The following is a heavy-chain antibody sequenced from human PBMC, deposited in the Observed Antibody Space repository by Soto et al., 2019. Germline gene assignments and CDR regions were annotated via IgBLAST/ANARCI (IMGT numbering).Heavy chain of an antibody. CDR1: GYSFTSYW. V-gene: IGHV5-51*01. CDR3: ARNLLHYYDSSGYWDYYGMDV. J-gene: IGHJ6*02. CDR2: IYPGDSDT. Sequence: GESLKISCKGSGYSFTSYWIGWVRQMPGKGLEWIGIIYPGDSDTRYSPSFQGQVTISADKSISTAYLQWSSLKASDTAMYYCARNLLHYYDSSGYWDYYGMDVWGQGTTVTVSS. D-gene: IGHD3-22*01.